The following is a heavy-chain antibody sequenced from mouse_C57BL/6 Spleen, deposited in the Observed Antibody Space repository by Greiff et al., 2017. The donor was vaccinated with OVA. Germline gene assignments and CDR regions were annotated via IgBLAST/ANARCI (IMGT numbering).Heavy chain of an antibody. CDR1: GYSFTGYF. J-gene: IGHJ1*03. CDR3: ARSGYGSSYWYFDV. D-gene: IGHD1-1*01. V-gene: IGHV1-20*01. CDR2: INPYNGDT. Sequence: EVQLVESGPELVKPGDSVKISCKASGYSFTGYFMNWVMQSHGKSLEWIGRINPYNGDTFYNQKFKGKATLTVDKSSSTAHMELRSLTSEDSAVYYCARSGYGSSYWYFDVWGTGTTVTVSS.